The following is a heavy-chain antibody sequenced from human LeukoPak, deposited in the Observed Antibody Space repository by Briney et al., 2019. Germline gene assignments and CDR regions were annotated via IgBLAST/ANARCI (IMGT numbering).Heavy chain of an antibody. CDR1: GFSFSTFG. J-gene: IGHJ6*03. CDR3: AKDSQLDVGSDYYYYFYMDV. CDR2: IRYDGNDK. V-gene: IGHV3-30*02. Sequence: GGSLRLSCAASGFSFSTFGMYWVRQVPGKGLEWVAFIRYDGNDKYYGDSAKDRFTISRDNSKNTLYLQMNSLTTDDTGVYYCAKDSQLDVGSDYYYYFYMDVWGRGTTVAVSS. D-gene: IGHD1-1*01.